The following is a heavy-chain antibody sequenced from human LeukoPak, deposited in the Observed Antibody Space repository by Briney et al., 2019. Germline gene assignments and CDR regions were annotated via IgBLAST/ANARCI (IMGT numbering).Heavy chain of an antibody. CDR1: GGSISSSSYY. V-gene: IGHV4-39*07. J-gene: IGHJ4*02. CDR2: IYYSGST. CDR3: ARGTMVRGKTAKLKNRQEKYYFDY. D-gene: IGHD3-10*01. Sequence: PSETLSLTCTVSGGSISSSSYYWGWIRQPPGKGLEWIGSIYYSGSTYYNPSLKSRVTISVDTSKNQFSLKLSSVTAADTAVYYCARGTMVRGKTAKLKNRQEKYYFDYWGQGTLVTVSS.